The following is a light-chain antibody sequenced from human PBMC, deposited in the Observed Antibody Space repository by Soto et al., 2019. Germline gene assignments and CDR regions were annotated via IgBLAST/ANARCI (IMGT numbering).Light chain of an antibody. CDR2: GAS. Sequence: EIVLTQSPGTLSLSPGERATLSYRASQNVSSSYLAWYQQNPGQAPRLLIYGASSRATGIPDRFSGSGSGTDFTLTISRLEPEDFAVYYCQQYGSSLYTFGQGTKLEIK. CDR1: QNVSSSY. J-gene: IGKJ2*01. CDR3: QQYGSSLYT. V-gene: IGKV3-20*01.